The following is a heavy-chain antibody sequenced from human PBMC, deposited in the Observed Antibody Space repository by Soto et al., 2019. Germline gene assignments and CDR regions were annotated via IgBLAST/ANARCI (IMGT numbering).Heavy chain of an antibody. CDR2: ITSGGST. V-gene: IGHV3-23*01. J-gene: IGHJ4*02. CDR1: GFSFSSYA. CDR3: AKCGSGNYCPPPDH. D-gene: IGHD3-10*01. Sequence: HPGGSLRLSCAASGFSFSSYAMGWVRQAPGKGLEWVSAITSGGSTFHGDSVKGRFTISRDNSKNTVFLQMYSLGADDTAVYYCAKCGSGNYCPPPDHWGQGILVTVSS.